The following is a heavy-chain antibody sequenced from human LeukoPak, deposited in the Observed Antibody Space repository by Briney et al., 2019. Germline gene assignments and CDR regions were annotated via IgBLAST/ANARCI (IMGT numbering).Heavy chain of an antibody. J-gene: IGHJ4*02. CDR3: AGRDGWSGYYNDYSDY. CDR1: GDSMSHHY. Sequence: SETLSLTCSVSGDSMSHHYWSWIRQPPGKGLEWIGYIYYSGSTNYNPSLKSRVTISVDTSKNQFSLKLSSVTAADTAVYYCAGRDGWSGYYNDYSDYWGQGTLVTVSS. D-gene: IGHD3-3*01. CDR2: IYYSGST. V-gene: IGHV4-59*11.